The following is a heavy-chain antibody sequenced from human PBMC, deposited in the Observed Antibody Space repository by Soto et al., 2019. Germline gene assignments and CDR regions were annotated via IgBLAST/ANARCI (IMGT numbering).Heavy chain of an antibody. CDR1: GFTFNNYW. Sequence: GGSLRLSCAASGFTFNNYWMHWVRQVPGKGLVWVSRINSDGSSRTCADSVKGRFTFSRDNAKNTLYPQMNSLRVEDTAVYYCARMRSNWYDASGFDYWGQGTLVTVSS. D-gene: IGHD1-1*01. CDR3: ARMRSNWYDASGFDY. CDR2: INSDGSSR. V-gene: IGHV3-74*01. J-gene: IGHJ4*02.